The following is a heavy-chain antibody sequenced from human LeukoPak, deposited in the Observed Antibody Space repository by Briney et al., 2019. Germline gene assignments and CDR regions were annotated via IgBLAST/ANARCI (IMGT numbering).Heavy chain of an antibody. J-gene: IGHJ4*02. CDR2: INHSGST. CDR3: ASTEKCSTTCPLDY. Sequence: SETLSLTCAVYGGSFRGYYWSWIRQPPGKGLEWIGEINHSGSTNYNPSLKSRVTISLDTSMKKFSLKLNSVTAADTAVYYCASTEKCSTTCPLDYWGQGTLVTVSS. CDR1: GGSFRGYY. V-gene: IGHV4-34*01. D-gene: IGHD2-2*01.